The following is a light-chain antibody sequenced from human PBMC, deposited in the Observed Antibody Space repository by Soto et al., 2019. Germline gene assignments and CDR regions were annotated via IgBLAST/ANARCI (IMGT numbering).Light chain of an antibody. J-gene: IGLJ1*01. Sequence: QSALTQPASVSGSPGQSITISCTGTSSDVGGYNYVSWYQQHPGKAPKLMIYEVSNRPSGVSNRFSGSKYGNTASLTISGLQDEDDADYYCSSYRSSSTYVFGTGTKVTVL. V-gene: IGLV2-14*01. CDR3: SSYRSSSTYV. CDR2: EVS. CDR1: SSDVGGYNY.